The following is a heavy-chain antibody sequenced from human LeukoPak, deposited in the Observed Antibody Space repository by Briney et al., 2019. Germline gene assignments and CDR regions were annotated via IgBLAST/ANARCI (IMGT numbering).Heavy chain of an antibody. J-gene: IGHJ6*03. D-gene: IGHD6-13*01. CDR2: IYTSGST. Sequence: PSETLSLTCTVSGGSISSGSYYWSWIRQPAGKGLEWIGRIYTSGSTNYNPSLKSRVTISVDTSKNQCSLKLSSVTAADTAVYYCARGREAAAGYYYYYMDVWGKGTTVTISS. V-gene: IGHV4-61*02. CDR3: ARGREAAAGYYYYYMDV. CDR1: GGSISSGSYY.